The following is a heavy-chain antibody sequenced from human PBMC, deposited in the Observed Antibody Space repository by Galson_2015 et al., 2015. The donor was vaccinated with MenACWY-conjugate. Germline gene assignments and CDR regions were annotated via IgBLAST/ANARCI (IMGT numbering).Heavy chain of an antibody. CDR3: ARDLYYYGSGRGFDP. J-gene: IGHJ5*02. D-gene: IGHD3-10*01. CDR1: GFTFSDYY. Sequence: SLRLSCAASGFTFSDYYMSWIRQAPGKGLEWVSYISSSSSYTNYADSVKGRFTISRDNAKNSLYLQMNSLRAEDTAVYYCARDLYYYGSGRGFDPWGQGTLVTVSS. V-gene: IGHV3-11*06. CDR2: ISSSSSYT.